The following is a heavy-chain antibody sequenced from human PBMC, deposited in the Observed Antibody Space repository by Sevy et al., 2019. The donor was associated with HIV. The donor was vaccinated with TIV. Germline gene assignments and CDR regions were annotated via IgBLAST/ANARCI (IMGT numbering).Heavy chain of an antibody. CDR1: GGSMNNYF. CDR2: IYYSGST. CDR3: ARESIGAVGDFDY. J-gene: IGHJ4*02. Sequence: SETLSLTCTVSGGSMNNYFWSWIRQPPGTALEWIGYIYYSGSTNYNPSLKSRVTISVDTSKNQFSLKLSSVTAADTAVYYCARESIGAVGDFDYWGQGTLVTVSS. D-gene: IGHD6-25*01. V-gene: IGHV4-59*01.